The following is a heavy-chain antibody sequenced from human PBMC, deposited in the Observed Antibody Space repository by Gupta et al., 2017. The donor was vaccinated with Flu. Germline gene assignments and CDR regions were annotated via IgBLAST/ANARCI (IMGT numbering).Heavy chain of an antibody. CDR2: ISYDGSNK. D-gene: IGHD6-13*01. J-gene: IGHJ4*02. CDR3: AKDEAAAGIFPYYFDY. Sequence: QVQLVESGGGVVQPGRSLRLSCAASGFTFSSYGMHWVRQAPGKGLEWVAVISYDGSNKYYADSVKGRFTISRDNSKNTLYLQMNSLRAEDTAVYYCAKDEAAAGIFPYYFDYWGQGTLVTVSS. CDR1: GFTFSSYG. V-gene: IGHV3-30*18.